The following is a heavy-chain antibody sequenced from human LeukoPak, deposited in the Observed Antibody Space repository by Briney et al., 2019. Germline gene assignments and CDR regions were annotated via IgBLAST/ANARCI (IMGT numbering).Heavy chain of an antibody. D-gene: IGHD3-10*01. V-gene: IGHV1-18*01. Sequence: GASVKVSCKASGYTFTSYGISWVRRAPGQGLEWMGWLSAYNGNTNYAQKLQGRVTMTTDTSTSTAYMELRSLRSDDTAVYYCATSVRVPYGMDVWGQGTTVTVSS. J-gene: IGHJ6*02. CDR3: ATSVRVPYGMDV. CDR2: LSAYNGNT. CDR1: GYTFTSYG.